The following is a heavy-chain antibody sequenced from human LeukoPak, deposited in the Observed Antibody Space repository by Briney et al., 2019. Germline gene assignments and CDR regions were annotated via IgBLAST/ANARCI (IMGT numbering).Heavy chain of an antibody. Sequence: ASVKVSCKASGYTFTSYGISWVRQAPGQGLEWMGWISAYNGNTNYAQKLQGRVTMTTDTSTSTAYMELRSLRSDDTAVYYCARLLFNYYDSSGYHDYWGQGTLVTVSS. CDR2: ISAYNGNT. J-gene: IGHJ4*02. CDR3: ARLLFNYYDSSGYHDY. V-gene: IGHV1-18*01. CDR1: GYTFTSYG. D-gene: IGHD3-22*01.